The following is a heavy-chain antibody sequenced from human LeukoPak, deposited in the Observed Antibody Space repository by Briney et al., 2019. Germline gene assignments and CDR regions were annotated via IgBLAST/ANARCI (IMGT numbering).Heavy chain of an antibody. Sequence: ASVKVSCKASGGTFSSYAISWVRQAPGQGLEWMGGIIPIFGTANYAQKFQGRVTMTRNTSISTAYMELSSLRSEDTAVYYCARVSPGSPLRYWGQGTLVTVSS. J-gene: IGHJ4*02. CDR1: GGTFSSYA. V-gene: IGHV1-69*05. CDR3: ARVSPGSPLRY. D-gene: IGHD1-26*01. CDR2: IIPIFGTA.